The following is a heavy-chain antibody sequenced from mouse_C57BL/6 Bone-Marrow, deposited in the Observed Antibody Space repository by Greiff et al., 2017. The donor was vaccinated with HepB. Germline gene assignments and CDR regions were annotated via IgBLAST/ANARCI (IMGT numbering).Heavy chain of an antibody. J-gene: IGHJ3*01. Sequence: EVQRVESGGGLVKPGGSLKLSCAASGFTFSSYAMSWVRQTPEKRLEWVATISDGGSYTYYPDNVKGRFTISRDNAKNNLYLQMSHLKSEDTAMYYCARGIWLRGGFAYWGQGTLVTVSA. CDR1: GFTFSSYA. V-gene: IGHV5-4*01. CDR3: ARGIWLRGGFAY. D-gene: IGHD2-2*01. CDR2: ISDGGSYT.